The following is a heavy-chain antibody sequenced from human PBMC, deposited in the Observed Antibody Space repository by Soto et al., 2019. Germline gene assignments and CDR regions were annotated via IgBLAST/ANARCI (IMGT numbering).Heavy chain of an antibody. CDR1: GGSISSYH. CDR2: IYYSGST. CDR3: ARHNYGSGSTYFDS. J-gene: IGHJ4*02. V-gene: IGHV4-59*08. D-gene: IGHD3-10*01. Sequence: QVQLQESGPGLVKHSETLSLTCTVSGGSISSYHWSWIRQPPGKGLEWIGYIYYSGSTNYNPSLKSRVTISVDTSKNQFSLKLNSMTAADTAVYYCARHNYGSGSTYFDSWGQGTLVTVSS.